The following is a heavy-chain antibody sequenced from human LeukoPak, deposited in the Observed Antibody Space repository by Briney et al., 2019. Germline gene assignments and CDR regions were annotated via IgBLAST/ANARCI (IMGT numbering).Heavy chain of an antibody. CDR1: GYTFTSYG. J-gene: IGHJ3*02. Sequence: ASVKVSCQASGYTFTSYGISWVRQAPGQGLEWMGWISAYNGNTNYAQKLQGRVTMTTDTSTSTARMELRSLRSDDTAVYYCVREGYDYVWGSYRFHPDAFDIWGQGTMVTVSS. D-gene: IGHD3-16*02. V-gene: IGHV1-18*01. CDR3: VREGYDYVWGSYRFHPDAFDI. CDR2: ISAYNGNT.